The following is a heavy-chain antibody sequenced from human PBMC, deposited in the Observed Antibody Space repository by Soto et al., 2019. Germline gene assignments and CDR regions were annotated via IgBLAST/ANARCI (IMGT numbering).Heavy chain of an antibody. CDR1: GFTFWSYA. Sequence: EVQLLESGGDLAQPGGSLRLSCAASGFTFWSYAMSWVRQAPGKGLEWVSGISATGGSTHYADSVKGRFTFSRDNYKNNVLYLHMNSLQIDDTAFYFCAKDSPPGGGYFSNQYWYFDLWGRGTLVTVSS. CDR3: AKDSPPGGGYFSNQYWYFDL. J-gene: IGHJ2*01. V-gene: IGHV3-23*01. CDR2: ISATGGST. D-gene: IGHD5-12*01.